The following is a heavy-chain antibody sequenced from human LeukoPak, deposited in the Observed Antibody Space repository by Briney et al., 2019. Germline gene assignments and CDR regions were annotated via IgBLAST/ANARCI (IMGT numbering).Heavy chain of an antibody. Sequence: VKVSCKASGGTFSSYAISWVRQAPGQGLEWMGGIIPIFGTASYAQKFQGRVTITADESTSTAYMELSSLRSEDTAVYYCARDTSIYGSGSDNWFDPWAREPWSPSPQ. CDR1: GGTFSSYA. CDR2: IIPIFGTA. D-gene: IGHD3-10*01. V-gene: IGHV1-69*13. J-gene: IGHJ5*02. CDR3: ARDTSIYGSGSDNWFDP.